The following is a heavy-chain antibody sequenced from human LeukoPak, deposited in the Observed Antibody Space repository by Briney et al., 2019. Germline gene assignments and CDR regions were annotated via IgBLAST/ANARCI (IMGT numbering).Heavy chain of an antibody. V-gene: IGHV4-31*03. Sequence: PSETLSLTCTVSGGSLSSGGYYWSWIRQHPGKGLEWIGYIYYSGSTYYNPSLKSRVTISVDTSKNQFSLKLSSVTAADTAVYYCARLPMVRGVPDYWGQGTLVTVSS. CDR1: GGSLSSGGYY. D-gene: IGHD3-10*01. CDR3: ARLPMVRGVPDY. CDR2: IYYSGST. J-gene: IGHJ4*02.